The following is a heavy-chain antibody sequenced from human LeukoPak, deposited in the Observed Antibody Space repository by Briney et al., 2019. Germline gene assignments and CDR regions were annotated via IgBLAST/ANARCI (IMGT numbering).Heavy chain of an antibody. D-gene: IGHD3-3*01. CDR1: GGSISSYY. V-gene: IGHV4-4*07. CDR2: IYTSGST. CDR3: ARVESGYSFRHYYYYMDV. J-gene: IGHJ6*03. Sequence: ASETLSLTCTVSGGSISSYYWSWIRQPAGKGLEWIGRIYTSGSTNYNPSLKSRVTMSVDTSKNQFSLKLSSVTAADTAVYYCARVESGYSFRHYYYYMDVWGKGTTVTVSS.